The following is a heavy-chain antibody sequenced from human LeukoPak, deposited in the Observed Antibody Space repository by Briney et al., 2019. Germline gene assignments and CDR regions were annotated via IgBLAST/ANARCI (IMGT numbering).Heavy chain of an antibody. D-gene: IGHD1-26*01. V-gene: IGHV4-59*01. CDR3: ARGYLYNWFDP. J-gene: IGHJ5*02. Sequence: PSETLSLTCTVSGGSISSYYWSWIRRPPGKGLEWIGYIYYSGSTNYNPSLKSRVTISVDTSKNQFSLKLSSVTAADTAVYYCARGYLYNWFDPWGQGTLVTVSS. CDR1: GGSISSYY. CDR2: IYYSGST.